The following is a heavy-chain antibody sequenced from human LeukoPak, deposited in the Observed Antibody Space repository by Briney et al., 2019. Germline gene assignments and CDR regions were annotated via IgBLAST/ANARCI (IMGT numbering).Heavy chain of an antibody. CDR3: ARESLLIAAPFDY. V-gene: IGHV3-53*01. D-gene: IGHD6-6*01. CDR1: GFTVSSNY. Sequence: GGSLRLSCAASGFTVSSNYMSWVRQAPGKGLEWVSVIYSGGSTYYADSVKGRFTISRDNAKNTLYLQMNGLRAEDTAVYYCARESLLIAAPFDYWGQGTLVTVSS. J-gene: IGHJ4*02. CDR2: IYSGGST.